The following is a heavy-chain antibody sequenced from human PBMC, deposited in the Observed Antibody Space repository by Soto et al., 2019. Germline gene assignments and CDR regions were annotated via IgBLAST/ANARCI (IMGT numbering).Heavy chain of an antibody. D-gene: IGHD2-15*01. J-gene: IGHJ3*02. V-gene: IGHV3-7*01. CDR1: GFTFSSYW. CDR3: TRPLGWRDAFGI. Sequence: GGSLRLSCVASGFTFSSYWMGWVRQAPGKGLEWVANIKEDGSDKKYVDSVKGRFTISRDNAENSLYLQMNNLRVEDTAIYYCTRPLGWRDAFGIWGQGTMVTVSS. CDR2: IKEDGSDK.